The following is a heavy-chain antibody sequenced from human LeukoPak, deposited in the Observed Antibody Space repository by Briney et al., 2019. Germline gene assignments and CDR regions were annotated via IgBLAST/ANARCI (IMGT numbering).Heavy chain of an antibody. CDR2: IWRGGNYK. V-gene: IGHV3-33*08. CDR3: VTDPPDSGWAFWS. CDR1: GFTFSSYA. D-gene: IGHD6-25*01. J-gene: IGHJ5*02. Sequence: PGGSLRFSCAASGFTFSSYAMSWVRQAPGKGLEWVAMIWRGGNYKFYADSLEGRSTISRDDSTSTLSLQMDSLRVEDTAVYYCVTDPPDSGWAFWSWGQGALVTVSS.